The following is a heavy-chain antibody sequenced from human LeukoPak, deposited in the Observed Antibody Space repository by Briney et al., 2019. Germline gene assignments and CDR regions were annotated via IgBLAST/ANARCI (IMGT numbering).Heavy chain of an antibody. CDR2: IYSGGST. J-gene: IGHJ4*02. D-gene: IGHD6-6*01. V-gene: IGHV3-53*01. CDR3: ARGEYRTSSYFDY. CDR1: GFTVSSNY. Sequence: GGSLRLSCAASGFTVSSNYMSWVRQAPGKGLEWVSIIYSGGSTNYADSVKGRFTISRDNSKNTVYLQMNSLRDEDAAVYYCARGEYRTSSYFDYWGQGTLVTVSS.